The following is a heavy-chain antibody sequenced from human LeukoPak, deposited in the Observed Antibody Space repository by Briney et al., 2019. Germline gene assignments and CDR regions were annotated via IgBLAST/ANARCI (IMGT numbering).Heavy chain of an antibody. V-gene: IGHV1-18*01. J-gene: IGHJ4*02. CDR2: INAYNGNT. CDR3: AREIYGRFDY. CDR1: GYTFTSYG. Sequence: ASVKVSCKASGYTFTSYGISWVRQAPGQGLECMGWINAYNGNTNYALKVQDRVTMTTDTSTSTAYLELRSLRSDDTAIYYCAREIYGRFDYWGQRTLVTVSS. D-gene: IGHD4-17*01.